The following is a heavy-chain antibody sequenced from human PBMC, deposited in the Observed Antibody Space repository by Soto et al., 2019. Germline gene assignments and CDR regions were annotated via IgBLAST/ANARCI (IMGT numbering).Heavy chain of an antibody. CDR1: GHSFTTYY. Sequence: SVKVSCKASGHSFTTYYMHWVRQAPGQGLEWMGIINPSGGRTTYAQKFQGRVTMTRDTSTSTFHMELSSLTSEATAVYYCAKAHPWSLHKVGWFDPWGQGTLVTVSS. D-gene: IGHD2-8*02. V-gene: IGHV1-46*01. CDR2: INPSGGRT. J-gene: IGHJ5*02. CDR3: AKAHPWSLHKVGWFDP.